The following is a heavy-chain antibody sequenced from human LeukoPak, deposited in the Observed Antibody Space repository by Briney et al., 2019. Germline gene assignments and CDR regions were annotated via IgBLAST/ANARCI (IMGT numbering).Heavy chain of an antibody. D-gene: IGHD3-22*01. CDR1: GYTLTELS. CDR2: FDPEDGET. CDR3: ATSFYDSSGYIYFDY. V-gene: IGHV1-24*01. J-gene: IGHJ4*02. Sequence: GASVKVSCKVSGYTLTELSMHWVRQAPGKGLEWMGGFDPEDGETIYAQKFQDRVTMTEDTSTDTAYMELSSLRSEDTAVYYCATSFYDSSGYIYFDYWGQGTLVTVSS.